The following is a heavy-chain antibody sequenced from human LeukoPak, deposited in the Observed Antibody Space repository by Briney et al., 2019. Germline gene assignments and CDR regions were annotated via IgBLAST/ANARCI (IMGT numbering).Heavy chain of an antibody. D-gene: IGHD4-17*01. J-gene: IGHJ3*02. CDR1: GYTFTGYY. CDR2: INPNSGGT. V-gene: IGHV1-2*02. Sequence: ASVKVSCKASGYTFTGYYMHWVRQAPGQGLEWMGWINPNSGGTNYAQKFQGRVTMTRGTSISTAYMELSRLRSDDTAVYYCARVDRGDQTTVTPYDAFDIWGQGTMVTVSS. CDR3: ARVDRGDQTTVTPYDAFDI.